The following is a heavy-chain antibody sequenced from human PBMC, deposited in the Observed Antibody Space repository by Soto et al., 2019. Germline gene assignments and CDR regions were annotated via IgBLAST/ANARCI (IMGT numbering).Heavy chain of an antibody. Sequence: GESLKISCKGSGYSFISYWISWVRQMPGKGLEWMGRIDPSDSYTNYSPSFQGHVTISADKSITTAYLQWRSLKASDTGMYYCTRILEVAGINTFVYWGQGTLVTVSS. V-gene: IGHV5-10-1*01. J-gene: IGHJ4*01. D-gene: IGHD6-19*01. CDR2: IDPSDSYT. CDR1: GYSFISYW. CDR3: TRILEVAGINTFVY.